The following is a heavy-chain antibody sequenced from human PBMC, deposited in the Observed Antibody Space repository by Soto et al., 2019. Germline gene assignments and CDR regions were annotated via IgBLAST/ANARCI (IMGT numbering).Heavy chain of an antibody. Sequence: RLSSAACGLTVCRSELQWVRQAPGKGLEGISYISSSGSTAYYASSVEGRFTISRDNANNSVYLQMDSLRAEDTALYCCTRAAWFPYLSFFWGQQALVTVSS. J-gene: IGHJ4*01. CDR3: TRAAWFPYLSFF. CDR1: GLTVCRSE. D-gene: IGHD3-10*01. V-gene: IGHV3-48*03. CDR2: ISSSGSTA.